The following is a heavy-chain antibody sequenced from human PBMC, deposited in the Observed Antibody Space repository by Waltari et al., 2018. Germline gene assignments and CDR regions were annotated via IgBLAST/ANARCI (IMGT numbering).Heavy chain of an antibody. J-gene: IGHJ2*01. CDR3: ARSGGIWWLDL. D-gene: IGHD2-8*02. Sequence: EMQLVESGGGLVQPGESLRLSCAVSGFTFSSYWMAWVRQAPGKGLEWVANTKQDESEKFYAGSVRGRFTVSTDNAKSSLYLEMNSLRVEDTAVYYCARSGGIWWLDLWGRGTLVTVSS. V-gene: IGHV3-7*01. CDR2: TKQDESEK. CDR1: GFTFSSYW.